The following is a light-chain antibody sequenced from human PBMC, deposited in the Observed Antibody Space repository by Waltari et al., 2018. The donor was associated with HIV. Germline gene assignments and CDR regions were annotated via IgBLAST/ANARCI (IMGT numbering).Light chain of an antibody. V-gene: IGKV1-5*03. Sequence: DIQMTQSPSTLSASVGDRVTITCRASQSISSWLAWYQQKPGKAPKLLIYKASSLESGVPSRFSGSGSGTEFTLTISSLQPDDFATYYCQQSYKTSYSFGQGTKLEIK. CDR2: KAS. J-gene: IGKJ2*03. CDR3: QQSYKTSYS. CDR1: QSISSW.